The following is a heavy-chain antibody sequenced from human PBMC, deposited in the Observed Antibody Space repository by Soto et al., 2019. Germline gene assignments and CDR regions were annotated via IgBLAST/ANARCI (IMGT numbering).Heavy chain of an antibody. CDR3: ARDFHHYDFWSGYYNHYYMDV. D-gene: IGHD3-3*01. J-gene: IGHJ6*03. CDR2: ISSSGSTI. CDR1: GFTFSDYY. V-gene: IGHV3-11*01. Sequence: GGSLRLSCAASGFTFSDYYMSWIRQAPGKGLEWVSYISSSGSTIYYADSVKGRFTISRDNAKNSLYLQMNSLRAEDTAVYYCARDFHHYDFWSGYYNHYYMDVWGKGTTVTVSS.